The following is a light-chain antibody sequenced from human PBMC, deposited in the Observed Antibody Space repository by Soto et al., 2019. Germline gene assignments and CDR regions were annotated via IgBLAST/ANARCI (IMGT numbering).Light chain of an antibody. J-gene: IGLJ2*01. V-gene: IGLV2-8*01. CDR1: SSDVGGYNY. CDR2: EVN. Sequence: QSALTQPPSASGSPGQSVAISCTGTSSDVGGYNYVSWYQQHPGKAPKLMIYEVNKRPSGVPDRFSGSKSGNTASLTVSGLQAEDEADYYCSSYTTNNAHVFGGGTKLTVL. CDR3: SSYTTNNAHV.